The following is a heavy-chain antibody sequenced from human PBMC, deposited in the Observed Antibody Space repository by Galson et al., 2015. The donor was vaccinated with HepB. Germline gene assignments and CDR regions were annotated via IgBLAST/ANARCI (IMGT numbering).Heavy chain of an antibody. V-gene: IGHV1-24*01. CDR1: GYTLTELS. CDR2: FDPEDGET. Sequence: SVKVSCKVSGYTLTELSMHWVRQAPGKGLERMGGFDPEDGETIYAQKFQGRVTMTEDTSTDTAYMELSSLRSEDTAVYYCATAAGCGGDCYSPFYSWYFDLWGRGTLVTVSS. CDR3: ATAAGCGGDCYSPFYSWYFDL. J-gene: IGHJ2*01. D-gene: IGHD2-21*02.